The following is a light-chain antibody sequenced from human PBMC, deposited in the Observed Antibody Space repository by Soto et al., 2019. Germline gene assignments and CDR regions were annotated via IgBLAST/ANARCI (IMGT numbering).Light chain of an antibody. CDR2: DVS. CDR3: QQYASYSWT. V-gene: IGKV1-5*01. Sequence: DIQLTHSPSTLSASSGERVTLTCRASQSVSNWLAWYQQKPGKAPKFLIYDVSSLESGVPSRFSGSGSGTEFILTISSLQPDDVATYYCQQYASYSWTFDQGTKVDI. CDR1: QSVSNW. J-gene: IGKJ1*01.